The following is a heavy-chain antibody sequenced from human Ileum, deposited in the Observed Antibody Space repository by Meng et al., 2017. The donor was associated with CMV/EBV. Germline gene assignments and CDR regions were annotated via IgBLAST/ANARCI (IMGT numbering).Heavy chain of an antibody. CDR2: IYWDGDK. CDR1: GFSLSTSEQG. J-gene: IGHJ4*02. CDR3: AHRGDILTGYYDF. Sequence: FYGFSLSTSEQGVVWIRQPPGKALEWLALIYWDGDKHYNPSLKSRLTITKDTSRDQVVLTMTNVDPADTATYFCAHRGDILTGYYDFWGQGILVTVSS. V-gene: IGHV2-5*02. D-gene: IGHD3-9*01.